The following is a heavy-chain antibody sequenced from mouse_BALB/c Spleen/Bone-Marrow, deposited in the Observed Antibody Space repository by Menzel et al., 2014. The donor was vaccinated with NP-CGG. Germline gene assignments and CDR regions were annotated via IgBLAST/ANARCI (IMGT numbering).Heavy chain of an antibody. CDR1: GYTFTDYV. D-gene: IGHD1-1*02. V-gene: IGHV1-81*01. CDR3: VTDPYYGRQYYFDY. J-gene: IGHJ2*01. Sequence: QVQLQQSGPELVKPGASVKMSCKASGYTFTDYVISWVKQRTGQGLEWIGEIYPGSGSTYYNEKFKGEATLTADKSSNTVYMQLISLTSEDSAVFFCVTDPYYGRQYYFDYWGQGTTLTVSS. CDR2: IYPGSGST.